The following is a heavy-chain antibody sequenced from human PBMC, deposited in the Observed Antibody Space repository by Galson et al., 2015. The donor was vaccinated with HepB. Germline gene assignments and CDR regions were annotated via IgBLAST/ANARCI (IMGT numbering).Heavy chain of an antibody. CDR1: GGSFSGYY. J-gene: IGHJ3*02. Sequence: ETLSLTCAVYGGSFSGYYWSWIRQPPGKGLEWIGEINHSGSTNYNPSLKSRVTISVDTSKNQFSLKLSSVTAADTAVYYCASGYCSSTSCYRSNGWMAFDIWGQGTMVTVSS. D-gene: IGHD2-2*02. CDR2: INHSGST. V-gene: IGHV4-34*01. CDR3: ASGYCSSTSCYRSNGWMAFDI.